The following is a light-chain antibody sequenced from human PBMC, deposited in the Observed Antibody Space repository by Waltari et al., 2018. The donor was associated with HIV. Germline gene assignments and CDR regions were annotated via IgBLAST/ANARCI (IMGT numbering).Light chain of an antibody. CDR3: SSYTSSSTVV. CDR2: DVS. V-gene: IGLV2-14*03. J-gene: IGLJ2*01. CDR1: SSDVGGYNY. Sequence: QSALTQPASGPGSPGQSITIPCNGTSSDVGGYNYVSWYQQHPGKAPKLMIYDVSNRPSGVSNRFSGSKSGLQAEYEADYYCSSYTSSSTVVFGGGTKLTVL.